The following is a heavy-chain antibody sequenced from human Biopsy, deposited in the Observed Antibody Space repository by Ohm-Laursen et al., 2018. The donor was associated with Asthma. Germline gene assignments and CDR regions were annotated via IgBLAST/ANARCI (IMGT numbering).Heavy chain of an antibody. CDR3: GRERSYMVDH. D-gene: IGHD2-21*01. V-gene: IGHV3-30*07. J-gene: IGHJ5*02. CDR1: GFSFSNFA. CDR2: ISKDASTQ. Sequence: SSLRLSCAASGFSFSNFAIHWVRQAPGKGLEWVGVISKDASTQDYADSVKGRFTMARDNSKNTLYLQMNSLRAEDTALYYCGRERSYMVDHWGQGTLVIVSS.